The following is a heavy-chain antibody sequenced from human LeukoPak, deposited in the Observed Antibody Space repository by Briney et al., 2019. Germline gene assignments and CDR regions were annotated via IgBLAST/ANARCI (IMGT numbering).Heavy chain of an antibody. CDR2: IYYSGST. D-gene: IGHD6-13*01. CDR1: GGSISSYY. Sequence: SETLSLTCTVSGGSISSYYWSWIRPPPGKGLEWIGYIYYSGSTNYNPSLKSRVTISVYTSKNQFSLKLSSVTAADTAVYYCARGSSSWYVGLLGGYMDVWGKGTTVTVSS. J-gene: IGHJ6*03. CDR3: ARGSSSWYVGLLGGYMDV. V-gene: IGHV4-59*01.